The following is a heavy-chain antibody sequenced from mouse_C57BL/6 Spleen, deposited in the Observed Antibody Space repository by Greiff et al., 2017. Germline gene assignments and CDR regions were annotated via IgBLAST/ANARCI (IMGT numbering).Heavy chain of an antibody. V-gene: IGHV1-52*01. Sequence: QVQLQQSGAELVRPGSSVKLSCKASGYTFTSYWMHWVKQRPIQGLEWIGNIDPSDSETHYNQKFKDKATLTVDKSSSTAYMQLSSLTSEDSAVYYCARELGRGYFDYWGQGTTLTVSS. CDR2: IDPSDSET. D-gene: IGHD4-1*01. J-gene: IGHJ2*01. CDR1: GYTFTSYW. CDR3: ARELGRGYFDY.